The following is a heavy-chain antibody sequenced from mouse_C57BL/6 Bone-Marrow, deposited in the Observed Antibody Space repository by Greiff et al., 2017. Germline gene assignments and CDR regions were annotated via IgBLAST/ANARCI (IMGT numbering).Heavy chain of an antibody. CDR1: GSNIKDDY. D-gene: IGHD2-4*01. CDR2: IDPENGDT. CDR3: TTAMSTARYFDF. Sequence: VQLQQSGAELVRPGASVKLSCTASGSNIKDDYMHWVKQRPEQGLEWIGWIDPENGDTEYASKFQGKATITADTSSNTAYLQLSSLTSEDTAVYYCTTAMSTARYFDFWGQGTTLTVSS. J-gene: IGHJ2*01. V-gene: IGHV14-4*01.